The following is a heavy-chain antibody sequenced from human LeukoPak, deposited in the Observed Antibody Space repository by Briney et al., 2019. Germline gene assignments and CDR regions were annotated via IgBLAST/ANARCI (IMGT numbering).Heavy chain of an antibody. J-gene: IGHJ4*02. Sequence: SETLSLTCTVSGGSISSYYWSLIRQPPWKGLEWIGYIYYSGSTNYNPSLKSRVTISVDTSKNQFSLKLSSVTAADTAVYYCARGRNYFDYWGQGTLVTVSS. CDR3: ARGRNYFDY. V-gene: IGHV4-59*01. CDR2: IYYSGST. CDR1: GGSISSYY.